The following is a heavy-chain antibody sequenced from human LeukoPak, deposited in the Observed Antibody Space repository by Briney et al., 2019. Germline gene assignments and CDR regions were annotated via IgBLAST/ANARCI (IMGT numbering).Heavy chain of an antibody. J-gene: IGHJ4*02. D-gene: IGHD3-3*01. CDR1: GYSISSGYY. Sequence: SETLSLTCAVSGYSISSGYYWGWIRQPPGKGLEWIGSIYYSGSTYYNPSLKSRVTMSVDTSKNQFSLKLSSVTAADTAVYYCARESHDFWSGYYSPRVDYWGQGTLVTVSS. V-gene: IGHV4-38-2*02. CDR2: IYYSGST. CDR3: ARESHDFWSGYYSPRVDY.